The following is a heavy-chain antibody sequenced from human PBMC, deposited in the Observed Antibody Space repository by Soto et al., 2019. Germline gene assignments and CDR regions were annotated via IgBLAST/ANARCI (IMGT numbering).Heavy chain of an antibody. J-gene: IGHJ6*03. D-gene: IGHD3-3*01. CDR3: ARGNEGFWSGGYYYYYYMDV. Sequence: SETLSLTCTVSGGSISSYYWSWIRQPPGKGLEWIGYIYYSGSTNYNPSLKSRVTISLDTSKNQFSLKLSSVTAADTAVYYCARGNEGFWSGGYYYYYYMDVWGKGTTVTVSS. V-gene: IGHV4-59*08. CDR1: GGSISSYY. CDR2: IYYSGST.